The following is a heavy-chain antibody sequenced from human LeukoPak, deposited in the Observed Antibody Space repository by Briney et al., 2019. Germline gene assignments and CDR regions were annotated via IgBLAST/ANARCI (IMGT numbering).Heavy chain of an antibody. V-gene: IGHV3-23*01. D-gene: IGHD3-10*01. Sequence: GASLRLSCAASGFIFSNYVMYWVRQAPGKGLEWVSAISGRSGSTYYADSVKGRFTISRDNSKNTLYLQMNSLRAEDTAVYYCAKASAGSGRALYYYGMDVWGKGTTVTVSS. CDR2: ISGRSGST. CDR1: GFIFSNYV. J-gene: IGHJ6*04. CDR3: AKASAGSGRALYYYGMDV.